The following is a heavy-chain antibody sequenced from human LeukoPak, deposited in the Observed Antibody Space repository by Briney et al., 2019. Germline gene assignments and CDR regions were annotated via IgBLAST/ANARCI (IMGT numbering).Heavy chain of an antibody. CDR2: IYPRDGST. Sequence: ASVKVSCKASGYTFTSNYIHWVRQAPGQGLEWMGMIYPRDGSTSYAQKFQGRVTVTRDTSTSTVYMELSSLRSEDTAVYYCARGCSSTSCSQEVDPWGQGTLVTVSS. V-gene: IGHV1-46*01. CDR3: ARGCSSTSCSQEVDP. J-gene: IGHJ5*02. CDR1: GYTFTSNY. D-gene: IGHD2-2*01.